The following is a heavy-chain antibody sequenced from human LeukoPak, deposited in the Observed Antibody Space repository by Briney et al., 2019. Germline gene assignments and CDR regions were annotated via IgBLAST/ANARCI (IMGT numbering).Heavy chain of an antibody. CDR2: IIPIFGTA. J-gene: IGHJ4*02. D-gene: IGHD3-22*01. V-gene: IGHV1-69*13. CDR1: GGTFSSYA. CDR3: ARETTYYYDSSGYFFDY. Sequence: ASVKVSCKASGGTFSSYAISWARQAPGQGLEWMGGIIPIFGTANYAQKFQGRVTITADESTSTAYMELSSLRSEDTAVYYCARETTYYYDSSGYFFDYWGQGTLVTVSS.